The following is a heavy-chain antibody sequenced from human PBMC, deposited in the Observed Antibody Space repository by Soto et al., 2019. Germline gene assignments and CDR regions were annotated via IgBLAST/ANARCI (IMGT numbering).Heavy chain of an antibody. J-gene: IGHJ4*02. CDR3: ASLRIPERTFDY. Sequence: PSETLSLTCTVSGGSISSSSYYWGWVRQPPGKGLEWIGSMYYSGSTYYNPSLKNRVTISVDTSKNRFSLKLSSVTAADTAEFYCASLRIPERTFDYWGQGTLVTVSS. CDR1: GGSISSSSYY. D-gene: IGHD1-7*01. CDR2: MYYSGST. V-gene: IGHV4-39*01.